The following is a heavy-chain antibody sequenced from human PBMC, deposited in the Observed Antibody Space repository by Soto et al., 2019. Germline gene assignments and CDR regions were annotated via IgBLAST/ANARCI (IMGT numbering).Heavy chain of an antibody. D-gene: IGHD6-13*01. J-gene: IGHJ6*02. V-gene: IGHV4-39*01. CDR3: ASSSSSWYFHYYYYGMDV. CDR1: GGSISSSSYY. CDR2: IYYSGST. Sequence: SETLSLTCTVSGGSISSSSYYWGRIRQPPGKGLEWIGSIYYSGSTYYNPSLKSRVTISVDTSKNQFSLKLSSVTAADTAVYYCASSSSSWYFHYYYYGMDVWGQGTTVTVSS.